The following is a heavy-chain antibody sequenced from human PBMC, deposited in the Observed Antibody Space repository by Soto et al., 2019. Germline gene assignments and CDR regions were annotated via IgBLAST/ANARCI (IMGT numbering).Heavy chain of an antibody. D-gene: IGHD2-2*01. CDR2: ISYDGSNK. Sequence: QVQLVESGGGVVQPGRSLRLSCAASGFTFSTYAMHWVRQAPGKGLEWVAAISYDGSNKYYADSVKGRFTISRDNPKNTLYLQMNSLRAEDTAVYYCARRYKDGRRDCISTSCLFDPWGQGTLVTVSS. V-gene: IGHV3-30*04. CDR1: GFTFSTYA. CDR3: ARRYKDGRRDCISTSCLFDP. J-gene: IGHJ5*02.